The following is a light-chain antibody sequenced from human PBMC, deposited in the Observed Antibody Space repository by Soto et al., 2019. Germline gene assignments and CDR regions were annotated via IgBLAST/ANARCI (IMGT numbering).Light chain of an antibody. CDR1: QSVSNN. CDR3: QQYTHWPT. V-gene: IGKV3-15*01. Sequence: DIVLTQSPGTLSLSPGERATLSFRASQSVSNNYLAWYQQKPGQAPRLLICGASTRATGIPARFSGGGSETEFTLTISSLQSEDFAVYYCQQYTHWPTFGQGTKVDIK. J-gene: IGKJ1*01. CDR2: GAS.